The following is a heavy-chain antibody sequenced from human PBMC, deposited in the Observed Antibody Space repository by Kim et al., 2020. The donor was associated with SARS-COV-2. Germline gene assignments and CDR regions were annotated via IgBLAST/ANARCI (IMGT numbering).Heavy chain of an antibody. V-gene: IGHV3-33*05. CDR2: ISYDGSNK. Sequence: GGSLRLSCAVSGFIFSSYGMHWVRQAPGRGLEWAAVISYDGSNKYYADSVKGRFIISRDNSKNTLYLQMNSLRAEDTAVYYCARPMHSYSSSWGPFGGYGMDVWGQGTTVKVSS. CDR3: ARPMHSYSSSWGPFGGYGMDV. J-gene: IGHJ6*02. D-gene: IGHD6-13*01. CDR1: GFIFSSYG.